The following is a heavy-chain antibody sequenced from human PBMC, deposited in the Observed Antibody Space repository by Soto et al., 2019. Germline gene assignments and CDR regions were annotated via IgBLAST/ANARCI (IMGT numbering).Heavy chain of an antibody. CDR1: GYTFTGYY. Sequence: ASEKVSCKASGYTFTGYYMHWVRQAPGQGLEWMGWINPNSGGTNYAQKFQGRVTMTRDTSISTAYMELSRLRSDDTAVYYCARKYSSSWYEMDYWGQGTLVTVSS. J-gene: IGHJ4*02. V-gene: IGHV1-2*02. D-gene: IGHD6-13*01. CDR3: ARKYSSSWYEMDY. CDR2: INPNSGGT.